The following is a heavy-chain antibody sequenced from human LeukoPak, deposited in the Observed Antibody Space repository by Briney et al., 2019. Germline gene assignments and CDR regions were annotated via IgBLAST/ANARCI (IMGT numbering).Heavy chain of an antibody. V-gene: IGHV3-21*01. Sequence: GGSLRLSCAASGFTFSSYSMNWVRQAPGKGLEWVSSISSSSSYIYYADSVKGRFTISRDNAKNSLYLQMNGPRAEDTAVYYCAREGRQQLPDYWGQGTLVTVSS. CDR1: GFTFSSYS. D-gene: IGHD6-13*01. CDR3: AREGRQQLPDY. J-gene: IGHJ4*02. CDR2: ISSSSSYI.